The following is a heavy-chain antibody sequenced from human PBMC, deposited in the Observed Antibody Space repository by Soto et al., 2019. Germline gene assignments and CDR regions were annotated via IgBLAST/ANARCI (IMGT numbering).Heavy chain of an antibody. CDR2: ISYDGGLQ. J-gene: IGHJ4*02. D-gene: IGHD5-18*01. CDR1: GFTFTSYG. V-gene: IGHV3-30*03. Sequence: QAHLVESGGGVVQPGRSLRLSCAASGFTFTSYGMHRVRQAPGTRLEWVAVISYDGGLQHYADSVKGRFTISRDNSKNMVLLQMNSLRAEDTAVYYCVSDQGYGHASVPYSWGQGTLVSVSS. CDR3: VSDQGYGHASVPYS.